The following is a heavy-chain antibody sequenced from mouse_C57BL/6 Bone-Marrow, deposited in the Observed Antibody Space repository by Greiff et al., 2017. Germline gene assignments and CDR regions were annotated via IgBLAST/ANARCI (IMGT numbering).Heavy chain of an antibody. D-gene: IGHD2-4*01. CDR3: ASHDHGFAY. CDR1: GFTFTDYY. J-gene: IGHJ3*01. V-gene: IGHV7-3*01. Sequence: EVQVVESGGGLVQPGGSLSLSCAASGFTFTDYYMSWVRQPPGKALEWLGFIRNKANGYTTEYSASVKGRFTISRDNSQSILYLQMNALRAEGSATYYCASHDHGFAYWGQGTLVTVSA. CDR2: IRNKANGYTT.